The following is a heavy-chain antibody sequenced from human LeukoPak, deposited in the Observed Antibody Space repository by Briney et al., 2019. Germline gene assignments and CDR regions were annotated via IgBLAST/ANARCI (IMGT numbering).Heavy chain of an antibody. V-gene: IGHV3-23*01. CDR1: GFTFSGYA. CDR2: ISGSGGST. Sequence: GGSLRLSCAASGFTFSGYAMSWVRQAPGKGLEWVSAISGSGGSTYYADSVKGRFTISRDNSKNTLYLQMNSLRAEDTAVYYCAKSVGAAGGYFDYWGQGTLVTVSS. D-gene: IGHD3-16*01. J-gene: IGHJ4*02. CDR3: AKSVGAAGGYFDY.